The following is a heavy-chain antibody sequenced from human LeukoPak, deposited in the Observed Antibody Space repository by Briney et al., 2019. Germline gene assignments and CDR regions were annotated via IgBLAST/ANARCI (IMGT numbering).Heavy chain of an antibody. CDR3: ARDASYCGGDCYPSYWFDP. J-gene: IGHJ5*02. CDR1: GGSISSYY. CDR2: IYYSGST. Sequence: PSETLSLTCTVSGGSISSYYWSWIRQPPGKGLEWIGYIYYSGSTNYNPSLKSRVTISVDTSKNQFSLKLSSVPAADTAVYYCARDASYCGGDCYPSYWFDPWGQGTLVTVSS. V-gene: IGHV4-59*01. D-gene: IGHD2-21*02.